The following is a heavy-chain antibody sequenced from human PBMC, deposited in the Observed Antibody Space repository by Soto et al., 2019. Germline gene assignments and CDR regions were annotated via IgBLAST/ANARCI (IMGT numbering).Heavy chain of an antibody. CDR1: GFTFSDHY. CDR2: TRNKANSYTT. Sequence: EVQLVESGGGLVQPGGSLRLSCAASGFTFSDHYMDWVRQAPGKGLEWVGRTRNKANSYTTEYAASVKGRFTISRDDSKHSLYLQMNSLTTEDTAVYYCASESVAGIPDVFDYWGQGTLVTVSS. CDR3: ASESVAGIPDVFDY. D-gene: IGHD6-19*01. J-gene: IGHJ4*02. V-gene: IGHV3-72*01.